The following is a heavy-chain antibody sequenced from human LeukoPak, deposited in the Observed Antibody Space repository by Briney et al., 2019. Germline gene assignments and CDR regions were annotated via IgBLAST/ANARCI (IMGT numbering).Heavy chain of an antibody. D-gene: IGHD6-13*01. CDR3: ARGGDTSSWYAWFDP. V-gene: IGHV4-59*01. Sequence: PSETLSLTCTVSGDSISNYYWSWIRQPPGKGLEWSGYIYHSGSTKYNPSLKSRVTISIDTSKHQFSLKLSSVTAADTAMYYCARGGDTSSWYAWFDPWGQGTLVTVSS. J-gene: IGHJ5*02. CDR2: IYHSGST. CDR1: GDSISNYY.